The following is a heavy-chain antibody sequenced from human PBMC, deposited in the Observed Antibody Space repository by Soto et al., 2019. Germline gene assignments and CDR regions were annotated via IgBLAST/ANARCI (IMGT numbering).Heavy chain of an antibody. CDR2: IKQDGSEK. D-gene: IGHD2-21*01. J-gene: IGHJ6*03. CDR3: ARVGSLLRSYYMDV. CDR1: GFTFSDYW. V-gene: IGHV3-7*01. Sequence: EVQLVESGGGLVQPGGSLRLSCAASGFTFSDYWMSWVRQAPGKGLEWVANIKQDGSEKYYVDSVKGRFTISRDNAKNSLHLQMSSLRVEDTAVYYCARVGSLLRSYYMDVWGKGTTVTVSS.